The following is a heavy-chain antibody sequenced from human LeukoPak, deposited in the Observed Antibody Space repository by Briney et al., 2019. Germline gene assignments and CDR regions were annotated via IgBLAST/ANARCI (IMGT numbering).Heavy chain of an antibody. Sequence: SETLSLTCAVYGGSFSGYYWSWIRQPPGKGLEWIGEINHSGSTNYNPSLRSRVTISVDTSNNQFSLKLTSLTAADTAVYYCARGRVGIGTRSRDYYYGMDVWGQGTTVTVSS. J-gene: IGHJ6*02. CDR2: INHSGST. CDR1: GGSFSGYY. CDR3: ARGRVGIGTRSRDYYYGMDV. D-gene: IGHD1-14*01. V-gene: IGHV4-34*01.